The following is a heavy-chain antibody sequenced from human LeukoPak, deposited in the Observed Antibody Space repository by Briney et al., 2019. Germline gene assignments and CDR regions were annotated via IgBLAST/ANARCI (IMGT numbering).Heavy chain of an antibody. V-gene: IGHV3-43*02. D-gene: IGHD5-12*01. CDR3: AKVREGGYSGYELGS. CDR2: ISGDGGST. CDR1: GFTFDDYA. J-gene: IGHJ5*02. Sequence: PGGSLRLSCAASGFTFDDYAMHWVRQAPGKGLEWVSLISGDGGSTYYADSVKGRFTISRDNSKNPLYLQMNSLRTEDTALYYCAKVREGGYSGYELGSWGQGTLVTVSS.